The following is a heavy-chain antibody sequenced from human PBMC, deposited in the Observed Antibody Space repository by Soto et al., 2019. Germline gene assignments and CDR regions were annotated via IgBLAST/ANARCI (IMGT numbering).Heavy chain of an antibody. V-gene: IGHV1-3*01. J-gene: IGHJ5*02. CDR3: ARGVAGTLPWFDP. D-gene: IGHD6-19*01. CDR1: GYTFTSYA. CDR2: INAGNGNT. Sequence: QVQLVQSGAEVKKPGASVKVSCKASGYTFTSYAMHWVRQAPGQRLEWMGWINAGNGNTKYSQQLQGRVTITRHTAASTAYMELSSLRSEDTAVYYCARGVAGTLPWFDPWGQGTLVTVSS.